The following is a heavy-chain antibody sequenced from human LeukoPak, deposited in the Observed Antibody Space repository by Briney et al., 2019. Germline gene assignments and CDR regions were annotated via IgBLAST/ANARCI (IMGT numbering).Heavy chain of an antibody. Sequence: GGSLRLSCVGSGFTFGSYWMTWVRQAPGKGLEWVANIKKDGNEKHYVDSVKGRFTISRDNAKNSLYLQMNSLRVDDTAVFYCARRGATPAGYHYAMDVWGQGTTVTVSS. CDR2: IKKDGNEK. CDR1: GFTFGSYW. V-gene: IGHV3-7*01. J-gene: IGHJ6*02. D-gene: IGHD1-26*01. CDR3: ARRGATPAGYHYAMDV.